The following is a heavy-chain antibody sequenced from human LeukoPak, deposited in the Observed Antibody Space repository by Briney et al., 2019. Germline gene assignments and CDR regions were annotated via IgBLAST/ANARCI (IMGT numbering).Heavy chain of an antibody. CDR1: GFTVSSNY. CDR3: ARDSSSRGPYYFDY. Sequence: GGSLRLSCAASGFTVSSNYMTWVRQAPGEGLEWVSVTYNSGTTYYADSVKGRFTVSRDNSKNTLHLQMNSLRAEDTAAYYCARDSSSRGPYYFDYWGQGTLVIVSS. D-gene: IGHD3-10*01. J-gene: IGHJ4*02. V-gene: IGHV3-53*01. CDR2: TYNSGTT.